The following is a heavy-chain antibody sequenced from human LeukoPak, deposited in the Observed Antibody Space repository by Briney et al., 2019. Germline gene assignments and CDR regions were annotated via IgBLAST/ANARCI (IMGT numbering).Heavy chain of an antibody. D-gene: IGHD5-12*01. Sequence: SETLSLTCTVSGGSTNTYCWGWIRQPAEKGPQGSGRIYPSGSTYYNPSLKSRVTISIDKYKNQFSLRLTSVTAADTAVYYCATDRSGYSEYSFDYWGQGSLVTVSS. CDR2: IYPSGST. CDR1: GGSTNTYC. CDR3: ATDRSGYSEYSFDY. J-gene: IGHJ4*02. V-gene: IGHV4-4*07.